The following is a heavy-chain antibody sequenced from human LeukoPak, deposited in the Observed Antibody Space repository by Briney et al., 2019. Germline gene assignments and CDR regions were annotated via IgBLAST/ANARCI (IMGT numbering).Heavy chain of an antibody. J-gene: IGHJ3*01. D-gene: IGHD6-25*01. Sequence: GGSLLHACSASGYPLCCQLGATVRQAPGKGLEWVSYISSSSSTIYYADSVKGRFTISRDNAKNSLYLQMNSLRDEETAVYYSARALRIAAARSYQSTVWTWGQRTMVTVSS. CDR1: GYPLCCQL. CDR2: ISSSSSTI. V-gene: IGHV3-48*02. CDR3: ARALRIAAARSYQSTVWT.